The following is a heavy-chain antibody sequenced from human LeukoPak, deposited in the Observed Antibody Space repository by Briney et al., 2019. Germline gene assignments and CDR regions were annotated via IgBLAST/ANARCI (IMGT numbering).Heavy chain of an antibody. V-gene: IGHV4-4*07. Sequence: SETLSLTCTVSLGSISSYSWTWIRQPAGKGLEWIGRIYNSGSTNYDPSLESRVTMSVDTSKKQLSLKLSSVTAADTALYYCAGSVPAPKEFAYWGQGILVTVSS. CDR2: IYNSGST. D-gene: IGHD1-1*01. CDR1: LGSISSYS. CDR3: AGSVPAPKEFAY. J-gene: IGHJ4*02.